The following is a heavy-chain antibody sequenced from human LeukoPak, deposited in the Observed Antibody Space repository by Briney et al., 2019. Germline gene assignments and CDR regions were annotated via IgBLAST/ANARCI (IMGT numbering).Heavy chain of an antibody. J-gene: IGHJ4*02. CDR2: IYYSRST. CDR1: GGSITNYY. Sequence: SETLSLACTVSGGSITNYYWSWIRQPPGRGLEWIGYIYYSRSTNYNPSLESRVTISLDTSKNQFSLNLSSVTAADTAVYYCARAGSSGWYPDYWGLGTLVTVSS. D-gene: IGHD6-19*01. V-gene: IGHV4-59*01. CDR3: ARAGSSGWYPDY.